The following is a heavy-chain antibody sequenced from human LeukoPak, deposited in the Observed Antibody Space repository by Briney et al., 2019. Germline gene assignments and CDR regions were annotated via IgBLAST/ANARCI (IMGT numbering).Heavy chain of an antibody. CDR1: GGSISNNY. V-gene: IGHV4-59*08. J-gene: IGHJ4*02. CDR2: IYSSGST. CDR3: ARHGLKLVGASTINFDT. D-gene: IGHD1-26*01. Sequence: AETLTLTCTVSGGSISNNYWSWIRQSPGKGLEGIGYIYSSGSTVYNPCSKSPVTLSVVTCKTQFSQRLNSVTAAGTGVSYCARHGLKLVGASTINFDTWGQGTLVTVSS.